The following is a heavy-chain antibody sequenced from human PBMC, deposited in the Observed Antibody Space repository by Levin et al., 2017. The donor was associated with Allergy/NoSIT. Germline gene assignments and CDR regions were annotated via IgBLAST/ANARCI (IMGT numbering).Heavy chain of an antibody. J-gene: IGHJ5*02. Sequence: GESLKISCAASGFTFSSYSMNWVRQAPGKGLEWVSSISSSSSYIYYADSVKGRFTISRDNAKNSLYLQMNSLRAEDTAVYYCARDQLGSSWFVQTGAGPNWFDPWGQGTLVTVSS. D-gene: IGHD6-13*01. CDR2: ISSSSSYI. V-gene: IGHV3-21*01. CDR1: GFTFSSYS. CDR3: ARDQLGSSWFVQTGAGPNWFDP.